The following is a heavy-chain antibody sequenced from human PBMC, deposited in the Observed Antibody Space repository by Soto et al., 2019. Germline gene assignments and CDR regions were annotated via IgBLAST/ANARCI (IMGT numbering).Heavy chain of an antibody. V-gene: IGHV3-11*06. D-gene: IGHD3-3*01. J-gene: IGHJ5*02. Sequence: TFSDYYMSWIRQAPGKGLEWVSYISSSSSYTNYADSVKGRFTISRDNAKNSLYLQMNSLRAEDTAVYYCARTLFPTYYDFWSGYIDPWGQGTLVTVSS. CDR1: TFSDYY. CDR2: ISSSSSYT. CDR3: ARTLFPTYYDFWSGYIDP.